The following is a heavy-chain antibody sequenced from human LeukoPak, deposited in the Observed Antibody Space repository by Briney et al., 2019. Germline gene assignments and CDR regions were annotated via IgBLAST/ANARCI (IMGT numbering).Heavy chain of an antibody. J-gene: IGHJ5*02. Sequence: GASVKVSCKASGYTFTGYYIHWVRQAPGQGLECMGWINANSGGTNYAQKFQGRVTMTRDTSISTAYMEPSRLRSDDTAVYYCARGASGSYFSWLDPWGQGTLVTVSS. CDR2: INANSGGT. D-gene: IGHD3-10*01. CDR1: GYTFTGYY. CDR3: ARGASGSYFSWLDP. V-gene: IGHV1-2*02.